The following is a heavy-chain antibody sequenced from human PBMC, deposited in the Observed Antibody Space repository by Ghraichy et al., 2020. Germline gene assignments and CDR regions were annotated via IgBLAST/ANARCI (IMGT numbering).Heavy chain of an antibody. CDR2: ISGNGGIT. D-gene: IGHD2-2*01. V-gene: IGHV3-23*01. Sequence: GGSLRLSCRQTRLTFHTSALKSRDSTPDAGLDCNSAISGNGGITYYVDSVRGRFTISRDNSKNTVFLQMNSLRVEDTAVYYCANTGTLITYQFNMDVWGQGTTVTVS. CDR1: RLTFHTSA. CDR3: ANTGTLITYQFNMDV. J-gene: IGHJ6*02.